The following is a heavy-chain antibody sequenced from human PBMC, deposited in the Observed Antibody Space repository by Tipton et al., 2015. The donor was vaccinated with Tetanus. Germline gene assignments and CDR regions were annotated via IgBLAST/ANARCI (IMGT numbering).Heavy chain of an antibody. Sequence: TLSLTCTVSGVSISSGDYCWSWIRQPPGKGLEWIGYIYYSGNSYYNPSLKSRVTISIDTSKNQFSLKLSSVTAADTAVYFCARGLDPYKSGNFWGQGTLVTVSS. D-gene: IGHD5-24*01. V-gene: IGHV4-30-4*08. J-gene: IGHJ4*02. CDR1: GVSISSGDYC. CDR3: ARGLDPYKSGNF. CDR2: IYYSGNS.